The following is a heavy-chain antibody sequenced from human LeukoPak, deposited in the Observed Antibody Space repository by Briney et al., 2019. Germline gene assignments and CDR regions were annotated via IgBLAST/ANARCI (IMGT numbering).Heavy chain of an antibody. Sequence: ASVKVSCKASGYNFTSYYMHWVRQAPGQGLERLGIINPTGGTTTYAQKFQGRVTMTRDTSTNTVYMELSSLRSEDTAVYYCARGAGATTSFDYWGQGTMVTVSS. D-gene: IGHD1-26*01. J-gene: IGHJ4*02. CDR1: GYNFTSYY. V-gene: IGHV1-46*03. CDR2: INPTGGTT. CDR3: ARGAGATTSFDY.